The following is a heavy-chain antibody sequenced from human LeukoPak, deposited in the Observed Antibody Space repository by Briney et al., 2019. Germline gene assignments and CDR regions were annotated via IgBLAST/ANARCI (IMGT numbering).Heavy chain of an antibody. Sequence: SQTLSLTCTVSGGSISSGSYYWSWIRQPPGKGLEWIGSIYYSGSTYYNPSLKSRVTISVDTSKNQFSLKLSSVTAADTAVYYCARLHRYYFDYWGQGTLVTVSS. CDR3: ARLHRYYFDY. CDR2: IYYSGST. CDR1: GGSISSGSYY. V-gene: IGHV4-39*07. J-gene: IGHJ4*02.